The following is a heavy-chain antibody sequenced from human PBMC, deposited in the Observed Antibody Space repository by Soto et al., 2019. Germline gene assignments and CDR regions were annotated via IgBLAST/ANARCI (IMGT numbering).Heavy chain of an antibody. V-gene: IGHV4-59*01. J-gene: IGHJ4*02. CDR3: ARVHSSGWSLYFDY. CDR1: GGSISSYY. D-gene: IGHD6-19*01. Sequence: SETLCLTCTVSGGSISSYYWSWIRQPPGKGLEWIGYIYYSGSTNYNPSLKSRVTISVDTSKNQFSLKLSSVTAADTAVYYCARVHSSGWSLYFDYWGQGTLVTVSS. CDR2: IYYSGST.